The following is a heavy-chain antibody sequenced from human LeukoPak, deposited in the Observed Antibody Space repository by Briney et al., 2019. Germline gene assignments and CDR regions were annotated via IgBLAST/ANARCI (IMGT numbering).Heavy chain of an antibody. J-gene: IGHJ6*03. V-gene: IGHV4-31*03. CDR2: IFYTGST. D-gene: IGHD2-2*01. Sequence: SETLSLTCTVSGGSISSGAYYWSWIRQHPGKGLEWIGHIFYTGSTYYNPSLKSRVTISVDTSKNHFSLKLSSVTAADTAVYYCARVGPIVVVPTWDYYYMDVWGKGTTVTVSS. CDR3: ARVGPIVVVPTWDYYYMDV. CDR1: GGSISSGAYY.